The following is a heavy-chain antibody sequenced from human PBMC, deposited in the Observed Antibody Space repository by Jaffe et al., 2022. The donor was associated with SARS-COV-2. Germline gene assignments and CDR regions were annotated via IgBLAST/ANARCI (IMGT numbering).Heavy chain of an antibody. CDR2: INHSGGT. CDR1: GGSFSDYY. Sequence: QVQLQQWGAGLLKPSETLSLTCVVYGGSFSDYYWSWIRQPPGKRLEWIGEINHSGGTNYNPSLKSRVTVSVDTSKRQFSLILRSVTAADTAVYYCGRRYGGFDSWGQGTPVTVSS. D-gene: IGHD3-16*01. CDR3: GRRYGGFDS. J-gene: IGHJ4*02. V-gene: IGHV4-34*01.